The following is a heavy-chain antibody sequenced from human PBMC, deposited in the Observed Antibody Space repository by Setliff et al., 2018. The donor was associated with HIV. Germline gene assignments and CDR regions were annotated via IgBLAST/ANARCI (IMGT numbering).Heavy chain of an antibody. J-gene: IGHJ4*02. CDR1: GYTFTSYG. D-gene: IGHD3-22*01. V-gene: IGHV1-18*01. CDR2: ISAYNGNT. Sequence: ASVKVSCKASGYTFTSYGISWVRQAPGQGLEWMGWISAYNGNTNYAQKLQGRVTMTTDASTSTAYMELRSLRSDDTAVYYCASSVGSGYPSEFDYWGQGTLVTVSS. CDR3: ASSVGSGYPSEFDY.